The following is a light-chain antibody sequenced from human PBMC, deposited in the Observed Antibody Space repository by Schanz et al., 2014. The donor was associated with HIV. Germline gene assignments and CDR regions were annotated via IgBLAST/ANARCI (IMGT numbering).Light chain of an antibody. V-gene: IGLV2-14*03. Sequence: QSALTQPASVSGSPGQSITISCTGTSSDVGGYNYVSWYQQHPGKAPKLMIYDVSNRPSGVSTRFSGSKSDNTASLTISGRQAEDEADYYCSSYTSISTPIYVFGTGTKLTVL. J-gene: IGLJ1*01. CDR1: SSDVGGYNY. CDR2: DVS. CDR3: SSYTSISTPIYV.